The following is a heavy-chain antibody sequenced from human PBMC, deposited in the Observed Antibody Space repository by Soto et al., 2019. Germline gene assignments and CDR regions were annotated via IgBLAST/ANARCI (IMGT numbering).Heavy chain of an antibody. Sequence: SETLSHTCAVSGGSISSGGYYWSWIRKQPGKGLEWIGYIYHSGSTYYNPSLKSRVTISVDRSKNQFSLKVSYVTSSDTALYYSARVPVPWGQGTLVTVPQ. V-gene: IGHV4-30-2*01. J-gene: IGHJ5*02. CDR2: IYHSGST. CDR3: ARVPVP. CDR1: GGSISSGGYY.